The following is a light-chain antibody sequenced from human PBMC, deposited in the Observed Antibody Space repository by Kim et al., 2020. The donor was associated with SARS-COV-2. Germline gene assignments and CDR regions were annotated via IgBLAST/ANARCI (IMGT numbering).Light chain of an antibody. CDR3: SSYANSSTYV. J-gene: IGLJ1*01. Sequence: QSTPVSCAGTSSDVGSYKLVSWYQQHPGKAPKLMIYDVTRRPSGVSHRFSGSKSGSTASLTISGLQPEDEADYFCSSYANSSTYVFGSGTKVTVL. CDR2: DVT. CDR1: SSDVGSYKL. V-gene: IGLV2-23*02.